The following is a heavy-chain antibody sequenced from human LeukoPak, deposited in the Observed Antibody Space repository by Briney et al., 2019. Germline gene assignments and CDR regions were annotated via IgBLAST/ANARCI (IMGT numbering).Heavy chain of an antibody. CDR1: GGSFSGYY. CDR2: INHSGST. J-gene: IGHJ5*02. Sequence: PSETPSLTCAVYGGSFSGYYWSWIRQPPGKGLEWIGEINHSGSTNYNPSLKSRVTISVDTSKYQFSLKLSSVTAADTAVYYCARGFLLTIAVAGIWFDPWGQGTLVTVSS. CDR3: ARGFLLTIAVAGIWFDP. V-gene: IGHV4-34*01. D-gene: IGHD6-19*01.